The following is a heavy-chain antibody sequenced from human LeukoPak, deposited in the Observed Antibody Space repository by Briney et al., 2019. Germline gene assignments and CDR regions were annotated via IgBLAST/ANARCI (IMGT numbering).Heavy chain of an antibody. J-gene: IGHJ6*02. V-gene: IGHV4-34*01. D-gene: IGHD3-9*01. CDR3: ARHLVLRYFDWGSPTYYYYGMDV. Sequence: SETLSLTCGVSGGSFSGYYWSWIRQPPGKGLEWIGEINHSGSTNYNPSLKSRVTISVDTSKNQFSLKLSSVTAADTAVCYCARHLVLRYFDWGSPTYYYYGMDVWGQGTTVTVSS. CDR1: GGSFSGYY. CDR2: INHSGST.